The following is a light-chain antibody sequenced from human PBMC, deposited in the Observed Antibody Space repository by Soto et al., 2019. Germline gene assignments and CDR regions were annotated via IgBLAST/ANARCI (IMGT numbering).Light chain of an antibody. CDR3: QQYGSSVWGT. Sequence: EIVLTQSPGTLSLSPGERATLSCRASQSVTSTYLAWYQQKPGQAPRLLIHGASSMATGIPDRFSGSGSGTYFTLTISRLEPEDFAVYYCQQYGSSVWGTFGQGTKLEIK. CDR2: GAS. CDR1: QSVTSTY. V-gene: IGKV3-20*01. J-gene: IGKJ2*01.